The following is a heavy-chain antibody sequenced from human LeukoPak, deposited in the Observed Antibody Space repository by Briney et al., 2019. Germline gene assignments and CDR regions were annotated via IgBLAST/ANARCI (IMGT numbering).Heavy chain of an antibody. CDR3: ARASSKHLAGYLPHGVDI. CDR2: ISSSGTYV. V-gene: IGHV3-21*01. CDR1: GFTFSSYS. J-gene: IGHJ3*02. Sequence: GGSLRLSCAASGFTFSSYSMNWVRQAPGKGLEWVSSISSSGTYVYYADSVKGRFTISRDNAKNSLSLQMNSLRADDAAVYYCARASSKHLAGYLPHGVDIWDQGTMVNVTS. D-gene: IGHD3-9*01.